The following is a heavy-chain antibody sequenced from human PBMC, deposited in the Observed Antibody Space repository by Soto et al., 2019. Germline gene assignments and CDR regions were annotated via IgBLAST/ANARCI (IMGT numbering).Heavy chain of an antibody. V-gene: IGHV3-23*01. CDR3: AKDPRSGTYYDFWSGPYYFDY. CDR1: GFTFSSYA. CDR2: ISGSGGST. Sequence: GGSLRLSCAASGFTFSSYAMSWVRQAPGKGLEWVSAISGSGGSTYYADSVKGRFTISRDNSKNTLYLQMNSLRAEDTAVYYCAKDPRSGTYYDFWSGPYYFDYWGQGTLVTVSS. J-gene: IGHJ4*02. D-gene: IGHD3-3*01.